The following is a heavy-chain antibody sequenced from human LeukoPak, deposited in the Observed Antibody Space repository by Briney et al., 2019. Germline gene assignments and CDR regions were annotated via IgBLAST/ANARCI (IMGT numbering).Heavy chain of an antibody. CDR2: ISSDGGST. CDR1: EFTFSSYA. J-gene: IGHJ4*02. V-gene: IGHV3-23*01. Sequence: GGSLRLSCAASEFTFSSYAMSWVRQAPGKGLEWVSSISSDGGSTYYADSVRGRFTTARDNSKHTLYLQVNSLRAEDTAIYYRAKNRGSTTYYASDYWGQGTLVTVSS. D-gene: IGHD2/OR15-2a*01. CDR3: AKNRGSTTYYASDY.